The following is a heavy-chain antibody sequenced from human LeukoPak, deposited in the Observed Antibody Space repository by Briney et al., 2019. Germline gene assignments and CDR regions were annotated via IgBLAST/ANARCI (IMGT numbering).Heavy chain of an antibody. J-gene: IGHJ4*02. V-gene: IGHV4-61*01. CDR1: GGSVSSGSYY. Sequence: SETLSLTCTVSGGSVSSGSYYWSWIRQPPGKGLEWIGYIYYSGSTYYNPSLKSRVTISVDTSKNQFSLKLSSVTAADTAVYYCARHTPFWSGYSYYFDYWGQGTLVTVSS. D-gene: IGHD3-3*01. CDR2: IYYSGST. CDR3: ARHTPFWSGYSYYFDY.